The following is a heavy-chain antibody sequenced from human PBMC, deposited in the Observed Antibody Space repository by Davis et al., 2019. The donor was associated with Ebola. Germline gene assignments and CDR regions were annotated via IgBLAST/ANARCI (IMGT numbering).Heavy chain of an antibody. Sequence: GSLRLSCAVHGGSLSGYFWTWIRQLPGKGLEWIGEIDHSGGANYSPSLKSRVSMSVDTLKKQFSLKLSSVTAADTAVYFCARGAAPYYYYGMDVWGQGTKVTVSS. CDR3: ARGAAPYYYYGMDV. CDR1: GGSLSGYF. V-gene: IGHV4-34*01. CDR2: IDHSGGA. J-gene: IGHJ6*02.